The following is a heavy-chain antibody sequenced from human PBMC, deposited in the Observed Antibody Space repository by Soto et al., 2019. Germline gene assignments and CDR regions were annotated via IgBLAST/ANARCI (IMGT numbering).Heavy chain of an antibody. CDR2: IRSKFYSETT. V-gene: IGHV3-49*04. CDR3: ARDYYDRVGPYYFDY. Sequence: HPGGSLRLSCTASGFTFGDCAVSWVRQAPGKGLEWVGFIRSKFYSETTEYAASVKGRFTISRDDSKSVAFLQMNSLKAEDTAVYYCARDYYDRVGPYYFDYWGQGTLVTVSS. D-gene: IGHD3-22*01. J-gene: IGHJ4*02. CDR1: GFTFGDCA.